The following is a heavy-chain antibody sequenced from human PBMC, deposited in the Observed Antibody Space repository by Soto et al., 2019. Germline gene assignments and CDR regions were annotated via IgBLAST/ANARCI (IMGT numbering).Heavy chain of an antibody. CDR3: AKDLGTLCYGCLPGYYGTGA. CDR2: ISYDGSNK. D-gene: IGHD3-9*01. V-gene: IGHV3-30*18. CDR1: GFTFSSYG. Sequence: GGSLRLSCAASGFTFSSYGMHWVRQAPGNGLEWVAGISYDGSNKYYADYVKGRFTISRDNSKNTLYLQMNSLRAEDTAMYYCAKDLGTLCYGCLPGYYGTGAWGQATTVTASS. J-gene: IGHJ6*02.